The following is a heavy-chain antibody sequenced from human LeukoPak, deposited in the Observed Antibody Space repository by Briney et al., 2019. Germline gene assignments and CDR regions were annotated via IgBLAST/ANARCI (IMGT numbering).Heavy chain of an antibody. CDR2: INPSGGST. J-gene: IGHJ4*02. CDR3: AIMIMITFGGVSQLDY. D-gene: IGHD3-16*01. V-gene: IGHV1-46*01. Sequence: GASVKVSCKASGYTFTSYYIHWVRQAPGQGLEWMGIINPSGGSTSYAQKFQGRVTMTRDTSTSTVYMELSSLRSEDTAVYYCAIMIMITFGGVSQLDYWGQGTLVTVSS. CDR1: GYTFTSYY.